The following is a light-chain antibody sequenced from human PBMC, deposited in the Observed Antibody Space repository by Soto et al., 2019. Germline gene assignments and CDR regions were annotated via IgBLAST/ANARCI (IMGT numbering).Light chain of an antibody. CDR3: QQYRFRPRT. J-gene: IGKJ1*01. CDR2: GAS. V-gene: IGKV3-15*01. CDR1: QSVDIS. Sequence: EIVRPQSTATLSVSLGKSVILSCRASQSVDISLAWYQQKPGQAPRLLIYGASTRATDMPGTFSGRGSGTEFTLTITSLRPEDFGVYYCQQYRFRPRTFGQGSKVDI.